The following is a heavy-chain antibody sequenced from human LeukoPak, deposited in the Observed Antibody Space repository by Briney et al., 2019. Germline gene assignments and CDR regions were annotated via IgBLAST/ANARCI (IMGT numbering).Heavy chain of an antibody. Sequence: DSLKGRFTISRDNAKNSLSLQMNSLRAEDTAVYYCATTYSRSSGMDVWGQGTTVTVSS. CDR3: ATTYSRSSGMDV. J-gene: IGHJ6*02. D-gene: IGHD6-6*01. V-gene: IGHV3-21*06.